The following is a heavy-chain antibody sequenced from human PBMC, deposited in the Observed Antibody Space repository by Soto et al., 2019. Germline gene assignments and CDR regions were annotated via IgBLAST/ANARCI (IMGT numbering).Heavy chain of an antibody. CDR2: INPSGGST. CDR3: ARDGGRMTTVTRSFDY. CDR1: GYTFTSYY. V-gene: IGHV1-46*01. Sequence: QVQLVQSGAEVKKPGASVKVSCKASGYTFTSYYMHWVRQAPGQGLEWMGIINPSGGSTSYAQKFQGRVTMTRDTSTSTVYMELSSLRCEDTAVYYCARDGGRMTTVTRSFDYWGQGTLVTVSS. D-gene: IGHD4-17*01. J-gene: IGHJ4*02.